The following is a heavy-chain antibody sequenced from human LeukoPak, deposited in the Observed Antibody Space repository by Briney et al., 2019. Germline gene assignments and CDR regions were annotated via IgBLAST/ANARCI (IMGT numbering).Heavy chain of an antibody. D-gene: IGHD2-2*01. CDR3: ARRTVIVVVPAAIGWFDP. J-gene: IGHJ5*02. V-gene: IGHV4-30-4*01. CDR1: GGSISSGDYY. CDR2: IYYSGST. Sequence: SETLSLTCTVSGGSISSGDYYWSWIRQPPGKGLEWIGYIYYSGSTYHNPSLKSRVTISVDTSKNQFSLKLSSVTAADTAVYYCARRTVIVVVPAAIGWFDPWGQGTLVTVSS.